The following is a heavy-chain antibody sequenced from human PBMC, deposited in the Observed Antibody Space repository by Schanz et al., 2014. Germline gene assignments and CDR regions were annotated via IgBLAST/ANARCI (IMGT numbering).Heavy chain of an antibody. CDR2: INQDGSEK. V-gene: IGHV3-7*01. D-gene: IGHD3-3*01. CDR1: GFSFSTHW. Sequence: VQLVESGGGLVQPGGSVRLSCGASGFSFSTHWMAWVRQAPGKGLEWVANINQDGSEKYYVDSVKGRFTISRDNAKNSLYLQMNSLTAEDTAVYYCARGVRIDYWGQGTLVTVSA. J-gene: IGHJ4*02. CDR3: ARGVRIDY.